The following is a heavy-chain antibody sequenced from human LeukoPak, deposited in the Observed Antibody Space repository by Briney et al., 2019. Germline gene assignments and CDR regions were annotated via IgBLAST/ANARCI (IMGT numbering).Heavy chain of an antibody. V-gene: IGHV3-48*01. J-gene: IGHJ4*02. D-gene: IGHD5-18*01. CDR3: AREIYTAIDY. CDR2: ISSSSSTI. CDR1: GFTFSSYS. Sequence: PGGSLRLSCAASGFTFSSYSMNWVRQAPGKGLEWVSYISSSSSTIYYADSVKGRFTISRDNAKNSLYLQMNSLRAEDTAVYYCAREIYTAIDYWGQGTLVTVSS.